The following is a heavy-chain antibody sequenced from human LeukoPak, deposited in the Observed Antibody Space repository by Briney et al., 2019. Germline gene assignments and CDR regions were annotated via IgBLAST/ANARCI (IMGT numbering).Heavy chain of an antibody. CDR2: TYYRSKWYN. CDR1: GDSVSSNSAA. CDR3: ARERGYSSSWYRDYYYYGMDV. V-gene: IGHV6-1*01. Sequence: SQTLSLTCAISGDSVSSNSAAWNWIRQPPSRGLEWLGRTYYRSKWYNDYAVSVKSRITINPDTSKNQFSLQLNSVTPEDTAVYYCARERGYSSSWYRDYYYYGMDVWGQGTTVTVSS. J-gene: IGHJ6*02. D-gene: IGHD6-13*01.